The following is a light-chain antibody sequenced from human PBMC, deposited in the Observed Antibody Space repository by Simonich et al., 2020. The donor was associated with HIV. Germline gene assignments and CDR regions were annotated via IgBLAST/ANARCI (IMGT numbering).Light chain of an antibody. V-gene: IGKV1-16*02. J-gene: IGKJ2*01. CDR2: AAS. CDR3: QQYNSYSYT. CDR1: QDINNY. Sequence: DILMTQSPSSLSASVGDRVTITCRASQDINNYLAWFQQKPGTAPKSLIYAASSLQSGVPSKFSGSGSGTDFALTISSLQPEDSATYYCQQYNSYSYTFGQGTKLEIK.